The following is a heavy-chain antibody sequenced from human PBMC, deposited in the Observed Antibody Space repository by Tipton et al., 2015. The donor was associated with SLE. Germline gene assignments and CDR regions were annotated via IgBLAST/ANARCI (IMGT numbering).Heavy chain of an antibody. J-gene: IGHJ6*02. CDR3: ARERGSYSGSSFSYYYGMDV. CDR2: ISYDINKR. V-gene: IGHV3-30*03. D-gene: IGHD1-26*01. CDR1: GFNFGNYG. Sequence: SLRLSCAASGFNFGNYGMHWVRQAPGKGLEWVAVISYDINKRYYADSVKGRFTISRDSSKNMLYLQMNSLRPEDTAIYYCARERGSYSGSSFSYYYGMDVWGQGTTVNV.